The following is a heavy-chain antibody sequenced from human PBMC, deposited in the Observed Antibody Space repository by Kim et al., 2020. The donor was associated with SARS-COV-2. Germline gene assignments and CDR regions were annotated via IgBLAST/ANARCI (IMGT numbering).Heavy chain of an antibody. CDR3: ARGSGSDTFDI. CDR1: GGSISSYY. V-gene: IGHV4-59*13. CDR2: IYYSGST. J-gene: IGHJ3*02. Sequence: SETLSLTCTVSGGSISSYYWSWIRQPPGKGLEWIGYIYYSGSTNYNPSLKSRVTISVDTSKNQFSLKLSSVTTADTAVYYCARGSGSDTFDIWGQGTMVTVSS. D-gene: IGHD1-26*01.